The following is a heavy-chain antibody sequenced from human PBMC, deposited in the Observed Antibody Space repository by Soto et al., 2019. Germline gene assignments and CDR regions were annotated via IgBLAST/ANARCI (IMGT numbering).Heavy chain of an antibody. Sequence: GASVKVSCKASGYTFTGYYMHWVRQAPGQGLEWMGWINPNSGGTNYAQKFQGWVTMTRDTSISTAYMELSRLRSDGTAVYYCAREEHPLYGDYRVLSYWGQGTLVTVSS. D-gene: IGHD4-17*01. CDR3: AREEHPLYGDYRVLSY. CDR1: GYTFTGYY. V-gene: IGHV1-2*04. J-gene: IGHJ4*02. CDR2: INPNSGGT.